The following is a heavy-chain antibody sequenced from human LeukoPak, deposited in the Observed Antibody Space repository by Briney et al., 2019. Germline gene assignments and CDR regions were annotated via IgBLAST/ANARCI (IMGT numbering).Heavy chain of an antibody. CDR1: GFTFSNYG. J-gene: IGHJ4*02. CDR3: ALGRSSSWYADY. D-gene: IGHD6-13*01. CDR2: ISYDGGNK. Sequence: PGGSLRLSCAASGFTFSNYGMHWVRQAPGKGLEWVAVISYDGGNKYYGDSVKGRFTISRDNAKNSLYLQMNSLRAEDTAVYYCALGRSSSWYADYWGQGTLVTVSS. V-gene: IGHV3-30*03.